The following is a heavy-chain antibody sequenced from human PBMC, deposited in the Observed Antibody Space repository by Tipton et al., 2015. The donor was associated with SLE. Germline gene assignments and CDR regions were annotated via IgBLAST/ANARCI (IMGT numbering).Heavy chain of an antibody. CDR3: ATVDYFDSGDAFDF. CDR2: IYYSGST. D-gene: IGHD3-22*01. Sequence: TLSLTCTVSGGSISSGGFYWSWIRQHPGKGLEWIGYIYYSGSTYYNPSLKSRVTISVDKSKNQFSLKLNSVTAADTAVYYCATVDYFDSGDAFDFWGHGSMVTVSS. J-gene: IGHJ3*01. CDR1: GGSISSGGFY. V-gene: IGHV4-31*03.